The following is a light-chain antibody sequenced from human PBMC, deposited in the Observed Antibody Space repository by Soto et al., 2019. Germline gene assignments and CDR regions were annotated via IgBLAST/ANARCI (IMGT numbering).Light chain of an antibody. CDR3: SSYSSTSTLV. CDR1: NSDIADYNS. CDR2: EVT. V-gene: IGLV2-14*01. Sequence: QSVLTQPASVSGSPGQSIAISCSGTNSDIADYNSVSWYQQHPGKAPKLMISEVTYRPSGVSNRFSGSKSGNTASLTISGLQTGDEADYYCSSYSSTSTLVFGTGTKVTVL. J-gene: IGLJ1*01.